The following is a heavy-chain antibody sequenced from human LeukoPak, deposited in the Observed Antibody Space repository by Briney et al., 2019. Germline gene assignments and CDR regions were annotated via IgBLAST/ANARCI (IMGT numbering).Heavy chain of an antibody. CDR2: INPSGGST. Sequence: GASVKVSCKASGYTFTSYFMHWVRQAPGHGLEWMGIINPSGGSTTYAQKFQGRVTMTRDTSTSTVYMELNSLTSEDTAVCYCANSGSYSQFDYWGQGTLVTVSS. CDR3: ANSGSYSQFDY. D-gene: IGHD3-10*01. V-gene: IGHV1-46*01. J-gene: IGHJ4*02. CDR1: GYTFTSYF.